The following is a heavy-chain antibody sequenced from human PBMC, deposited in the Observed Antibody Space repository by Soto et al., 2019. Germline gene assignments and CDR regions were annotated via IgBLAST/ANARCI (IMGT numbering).Heavy chain of an antibody. CDR2: IYYSGST. CDR1: GGSISSSSYY. Sequence: NPSETLSLTCTVSGGSISSSSYYWGWIRQPPGKGLEWIGSIYYSGSTYYNPSLKSRVTISVDTSKNQFSLKLSSVTAADTAVYYCARQAWGTMVRGVINYYGMDVWGQGTTVTVSS. V-gene: IGHV4-39*01. CDR3: ARQAWGTMVRGVINYYGMDV. D-gene: IGHD3-10*01. J-gene: IGHJ6*02.